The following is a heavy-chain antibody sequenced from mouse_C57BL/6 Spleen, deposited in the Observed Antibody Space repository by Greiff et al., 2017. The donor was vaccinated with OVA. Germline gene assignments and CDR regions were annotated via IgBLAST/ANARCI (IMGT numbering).Heavy chain of an antibody. J-gene: IGHJ3*01. V-gene: IGHV5-17*01. Sequence: EVKRVESGGGLVKPGGSLKLSCAASGFTFSDYGMHWVRQAPEKGLEWVAYISSGSSTIYYADTVKGRFTISRDNAKNTLFLQMTSLRSEDTAMYYCARGYGYPWFAYWGQGTLVTVSA. CDR1: GFTFSDYG. CDR2: ISSGSSTI. D-gene: IGHD2-2*01. CDR3: ARGYGYPWFAY.